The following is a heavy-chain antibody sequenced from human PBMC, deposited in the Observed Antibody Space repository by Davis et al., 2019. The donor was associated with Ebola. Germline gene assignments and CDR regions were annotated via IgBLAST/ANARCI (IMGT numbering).Heavy chain of an antibody. CDR2: ISAFSGNT. CDR1: GYTFTSYG. V-gene: IGHV1-18*01. D-gene: IGHD5-18*01. CDR3: ARDLGTAMATE. Sequence: AASVKVSCKASGYTFTSYGISWVRQAPGQGLEWMGWISAFSGNTNYAQKLQGRVTMTTDTSTSTAYMELRSLRSDDTAVYYCARDLGTAMATEWGQGTLVTVSS. J-gene: IGHJ4*02.